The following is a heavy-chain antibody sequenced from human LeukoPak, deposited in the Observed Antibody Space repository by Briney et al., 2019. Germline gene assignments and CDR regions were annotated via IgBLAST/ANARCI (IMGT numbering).Heavy chain of an antibody. V-gene: IGHV4-59*08. CDR2: ISYSGNT. D-gene: IGHD2-21*02. J-gene: IGHJ4*02. Sequence: SETLSLTCTVSGGSISNYYWSWIRQPPGKGLEWIGYISYSGNTNYNPSLKSRVTISVDTSKNQFSLKLSSVTAADTAVYYCARLLAYCGGDCYVLDYWGQGTLVTVSS. CDR1: GGSISNYY. CDR3: ARLLAYCGGDCYVLDY.